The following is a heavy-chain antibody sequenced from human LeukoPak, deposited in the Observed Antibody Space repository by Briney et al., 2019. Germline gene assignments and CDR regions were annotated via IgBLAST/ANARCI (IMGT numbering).Heavy chain of an antibody. J-gene: IGHJ6*03. CDR2: INHSGST. Sequence: PSETLSLTCAVYGGSFSGYYWSGIRQPPGKGLEWIGEINHSGSTNYNPSLKSRVTISVDTSKNQFSLKLSSVTAADTAVYYCAREARGYRGYCYYYMDVWGKGTTVTVSS. D-gene: IGHD3-22*01. V-gene: IGHV4-34*01. CDR1: GGSFSGYY. CDR3: AREARGYRGYCYYYMDV.